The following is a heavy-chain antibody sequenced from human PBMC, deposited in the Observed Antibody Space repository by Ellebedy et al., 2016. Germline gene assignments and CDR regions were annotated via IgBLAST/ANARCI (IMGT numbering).Heavy chain of an antibody. V-gene: IGHV3-43*01. J-gene: IGHJ3*02. CDR3: AKDRAMAGLDAFDI. D-gene: IGHD6-19*01. Sequence: GGSLRLSCAASEFTFDEYTMHWVRQGPGKGLEWVSLISWDGGSTDYGDSVKGRFTISRDNSKNSLYLQMNSLRTEDTALYYCAKDRAMAGLDAFDIWGQGTWVTVSS. CDR1: EFTFDEYT. CDR2: ISWDGGST.